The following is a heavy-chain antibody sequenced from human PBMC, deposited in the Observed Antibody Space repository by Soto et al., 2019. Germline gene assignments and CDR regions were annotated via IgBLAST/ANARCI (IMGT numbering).Heavy chain of an antibody. J-gene: IGHJ4*02. CDR3: AHLVVAGLTYYFDY. Sequence: QITLKESGPTLVKPTQTLTLTCTFSGFSLSTSAVGVGWIRQPPGKALERLAFIYWDDDKRYSPSLKSSLTTTKDTSKTQVVLAMTNMDPVDTATYYCAHLVVAGLTYYFDYWGQGTLVTVSS. V-gene: IGHV2-5*02. CDR1: GFSLSTSAVG. CDR2: IYWDDDK. D-gene: IGHD2-15*01.